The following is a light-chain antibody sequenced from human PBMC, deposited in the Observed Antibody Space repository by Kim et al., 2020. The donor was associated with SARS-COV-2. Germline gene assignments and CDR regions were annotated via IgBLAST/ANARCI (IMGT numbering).Light chain of an antibody. CDR3: QQADSFPYT. J-gene: IGKJ2*01. CDR2: RAS. Sequence: SAFVRDRITITCRARKNISSWLAWYQQKPGKAPKFLIYRASILQSGVPSRFSGNGSGTDFTLTINSLQPEDFASYYCQQADSFPYTFGQGTKVEMK. CDR1: KNISSW. V-gene: IGKV1-12*01.